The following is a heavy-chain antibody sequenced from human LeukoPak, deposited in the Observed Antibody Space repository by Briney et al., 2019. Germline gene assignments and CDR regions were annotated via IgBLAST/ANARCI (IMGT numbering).Heavy chain of an antibody. CDR1: GFTFSSYS. CDR3: ARQNNYGYDDY. J-gene: IGHJ4*02. Sequence: EGSLRLSCAASGFTFSSYSMNWVRQAPGKGLEWVSSISSSSSYIYYTDSVKGRFTISRDNAKNSLYLQMNSLRAEDTAVYYCARQNNYGYDDYWGQGTLVTVSS. CDR2: ISSSSSYI. D-gene: IGHD5-18*01. V-gene: IGHV3-21*01.